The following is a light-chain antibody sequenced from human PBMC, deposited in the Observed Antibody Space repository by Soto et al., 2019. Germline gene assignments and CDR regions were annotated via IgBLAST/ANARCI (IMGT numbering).Light chain of an antibody. Sequence: QSALTQPPSVSGSPGQSVTISCTGTSSDVGSYNRVSWYQQPPGTAPKLIIYEVTKRPSGVPVRFSGSKSANMASLTSSGRQAEDEADDYCASYTSSRVWVFGGGTKLTVL. CDR1: SSDVGSYNR. J-gene: IGLJ3*02. CDR3: ASYTSSRVWV. V-gene: IGLV2-18*02. CDR2: EVT.